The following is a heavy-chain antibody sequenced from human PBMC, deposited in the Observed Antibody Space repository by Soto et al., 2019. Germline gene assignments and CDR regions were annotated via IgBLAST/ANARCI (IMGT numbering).Heavy chain of an antibody. D-gene: IGHD6-19*01. CDR2: INYSGSL. CDR3: ARARSVHPVAAGSTCPPGFDV. CDR1: GDSISKGGYY. Sequence: PSETLPLTCPASGDSISKGGYYWRWIRQTPGKGLEWIGNINYSGSLYYNASLKSRLSTSIDTTKKRLFLGLKSVTAADTAVYFCARARSVHPVAAGSTCPPGFDVWGRGTMVTVSS. J-gene: IGHJ3*01. V-gene: IGHV4-30-4*01.